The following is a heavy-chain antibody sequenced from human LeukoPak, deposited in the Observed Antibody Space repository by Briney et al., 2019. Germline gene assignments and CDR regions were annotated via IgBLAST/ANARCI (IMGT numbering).Heavy chain of an antibody. CDR1: GFTFSRYA. CDR3: AITYSYDSSAYYPFDY. CDR2: ITNNGRST. Sequence: GGSLRLSCSASGFTFSRYAMHCVRQPPGKGLEYVSAITNNGRSTYYADSVKGRFTIPRDNSKNTLYLQMSSLRAEDTAVYYCAITYSYDSSAYYPFDYWGQGTLVTVPS. V-gene: IGHV3-64D*06. J-gene: IGHJ4*02. D-gene: IGHD3-22*01.